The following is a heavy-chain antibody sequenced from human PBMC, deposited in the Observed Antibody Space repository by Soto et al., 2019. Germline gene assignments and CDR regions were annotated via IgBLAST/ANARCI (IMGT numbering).Heavy chain of an antibody. CDR2: ISGSGGSS. J-gene: IGHJ6*02. CDR1: GFIFSTYA. CDR3: AKVTKRAAAGRYEYYKYGMDV. D-gene: IGHD6-13*01. Sequence: GGSLRLSCAASGFIFSTYAMHWVRQPPGKGLEWVAVISGSGGSSYYAASVKGRFTISRDNSKNTLFLQMNGLRAEDTAVYYCAKVTKRAAAGRYEYYKYGMDVWGQGTTVTVSS. V-gene: IGHV3-23*01.